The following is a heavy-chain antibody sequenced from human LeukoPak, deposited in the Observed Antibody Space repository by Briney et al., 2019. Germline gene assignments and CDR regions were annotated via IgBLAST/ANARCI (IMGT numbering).Heavy chain of an antibody. D-gene: IGHD1-14*01. CDR2: IYTSGST. CDR3: ARPDPEGDAFDI. J-gene: IGHJ3*02. CDR1: GGSISSYY. Sequence: PSETLSLTCTVSGGSISSYYWSWIRQPAGKGLEWIGRIYTSGSTNYNPSLKSRVTISVDKSKNQFSLKLSSVTAAVTAVYYCARPDPEGDAFDIWGQGTMVTVSS. V-gene: IGHV4-4*07.